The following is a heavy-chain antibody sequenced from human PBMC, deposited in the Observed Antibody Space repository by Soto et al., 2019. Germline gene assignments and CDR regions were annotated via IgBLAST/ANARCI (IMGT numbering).Heavy chain of an antibody. V-gene: IGHV3-30-3*01. J-gene: IGHJ4*02. D-gene: IGHD6-19*01. CDR2: ISYDGSNK. Sequence: QVQLVESGGGVVQPGRSLRLSCAASGFTFSSYAMHWVRQAPGKGLEWVAVISYDGSNKYYADSVKGRFTISRDNSKNTLYRSMNSRRAEDTAVYYCARAASIAVAVHVDYWGQGTLVTVSS. CDR3: ARAASIAVAVHVDY. CDR1: GFTFSSYA.